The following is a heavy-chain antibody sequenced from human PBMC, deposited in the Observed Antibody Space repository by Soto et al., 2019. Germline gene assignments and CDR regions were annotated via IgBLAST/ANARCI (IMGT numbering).Heavy chain of an antibody. CDR1: GYTFTSYG. D-gene: IGHD3-3*01. CDR2: ISAYNGNT. J-gene: IGHJ5*02. V-gene: IGHV1-18*01. Sequence: ASVQVSCKASGYTFTSYGISWVRQAPGQGLEWMGWISAYNGNTNYAQKLQGRVTMTTDTSTSTAYMELRSLRSDDTAVYYCARIYYDFWSGINWFDPWGQGTLVTVSS. CDR3: ARIYYDFWSGINWFDP.